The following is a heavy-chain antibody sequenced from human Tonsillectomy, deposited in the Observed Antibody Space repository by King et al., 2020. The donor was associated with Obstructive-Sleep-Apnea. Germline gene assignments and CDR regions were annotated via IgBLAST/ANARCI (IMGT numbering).Heavy chain of an antibody. CDR3: ARRDTAAGHISSLDY. Sequence: QLVQSGAELKEPGESLRISCKGSGYNFANYWIAWVRQMPGKGPEWLGIIYPGDSETRYSPSFQGQATISADKFINTAYLQWASLKASDTAIYYCARRDTAAGHISSLDYWGQGTLVTVSS. CDR2: IYPGDSET. J-gene: IGHJ4*02. CDR1: GYNFANYW. D-gene: IGHD6-13*01. V-gene: IGHV5-51*03.